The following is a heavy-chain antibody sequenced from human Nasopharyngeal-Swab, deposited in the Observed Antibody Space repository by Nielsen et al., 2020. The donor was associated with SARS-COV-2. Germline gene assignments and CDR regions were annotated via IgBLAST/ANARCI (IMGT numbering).Heavy chain of an antibody. J-gene: IGHJ5*02. V-gene: IGHV1-46*01. D-gene: IGHD3-22*01. Sequence: ASVKVSCKASGYTFTSYYMHWVRRAPGQGLEWMGIINPSGGSTSYAQKFQGSVTMTRDTSTSTVYMELSSLRSEDTAVYYCARDVDSSGYYAWFDPWGQGTLVTVSS. CDR1: GYTFTSYY. CDR3: ARDVDSSGYYAWFDP. CDR2: INPSGGST.